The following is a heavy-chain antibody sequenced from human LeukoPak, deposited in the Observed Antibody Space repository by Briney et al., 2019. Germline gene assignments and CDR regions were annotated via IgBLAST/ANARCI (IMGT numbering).Heavy chain of an antibody. J-gene: IGHJ3*02. CDR1: GGSISSYY. D-gene: IGHD3-22*01. Sequence: PSETLSLTCTVSGGSISSYYWSWIRQPPGKGLEWIGFIYYSGSTNYNPSLKSRLTISIDTSKNQFSLKLSSVTAADTAVYYCARRKGYYFAISAFDIWGQGPMVTVSS. CDR3: ARRKGYYFAISAFDI. V-gene: IGHV4-59*12. CDR2: IYYSGST.